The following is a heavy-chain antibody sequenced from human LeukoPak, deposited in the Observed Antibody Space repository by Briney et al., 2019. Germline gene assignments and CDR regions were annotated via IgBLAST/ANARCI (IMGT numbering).Heavy chain of an antibody. CDR2: ISYDGSNK. CDR1: GFTFSSYG. CDR3: AKHPGDFTGIVNYYYMDL. Sequence: PGGSLRLSCAASGFTFSSYGMHWVRQAPGKGLEWVAVISYDGSNKYYTDSVKGRFTISRDNSKNTLFLQMTSLKTEDTAVYYCAKHPGDFTGIVNYYYMDLWGKGTRSPSP. J-gene: IGHJ6*03. V-gene: IGHV3-30*18. D-gene: IGHD1-26*01.